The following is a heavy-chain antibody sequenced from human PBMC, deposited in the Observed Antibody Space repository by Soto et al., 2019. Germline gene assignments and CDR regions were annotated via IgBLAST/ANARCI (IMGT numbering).Heavy chain of an antibody. Sequence: ASVKGSCKASGYTFTGDYMRWVRQAPGQGLEWMGWINPNSGGTNYAQKFQGWVTMTRDTSISTAYMELSRLRSDDTAVYYCARVKRYSSGWYEIDYWGQGTLVTVSS. CDR1: GYTFTGDY. J-gene: IGHJ4*02. V-gene: IGHV1-2*04. CDR2: INPNSGGT. CDR3: ARVKRYSSGWYEIDY. D-gene: IGHD6-19*01.